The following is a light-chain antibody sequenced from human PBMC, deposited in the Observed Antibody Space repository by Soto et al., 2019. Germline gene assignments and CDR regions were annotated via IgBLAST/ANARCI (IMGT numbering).Light chain of an antibody. Sequence: QSALPQPPSASGSPGQSVTISCTGTSSDVGAYDYVSWYQHHPGKAPKLMTYEVSKRPSGVPDRFSGSKSGNTASLTVSGLQAEDEADYYCSSYADSSNFVVFGGGTKVTVL. V-gene: IGLV2-8*01. CDR1: SSDVGAYDY. CDR2: EVS. CDR3: SSYADSSNFVV. J-gene: IGLJ2*01.